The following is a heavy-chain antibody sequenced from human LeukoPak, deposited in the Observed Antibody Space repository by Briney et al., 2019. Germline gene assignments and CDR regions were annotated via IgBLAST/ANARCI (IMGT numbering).Heavy chain of an antibody. J-gene: IGHJ5*02. CDR2: ISAYNGNT. CDR1: GYTFTSYG. CDR3: ARDHYYDSSGYYYGGRYNWFDP. V-gene: IGHV1-18*01. Sequence: ASVKVSCKASGYTFTSYGTSWVRQAPGQGLEWMGWISAYNGNTNYAQKLQGRVTMTTDTSTSTAYMELRSLRSDDTAVYYCARDHYYDSSGYYYGGRYNWFDPWGQGTLVTVSS. D-gene: IGHD3-22*01.